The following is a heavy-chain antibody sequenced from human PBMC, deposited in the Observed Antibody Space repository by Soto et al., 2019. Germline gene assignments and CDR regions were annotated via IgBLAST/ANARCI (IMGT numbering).Heavy chain of an antibody. D-gene: IGHD2-15*01. CDR1: GYTFTSYG. V-gene: IGHV1-18*01. CDR3: AREWRGYCSGGSRYSRWFDP. CDR2: ISAYSGNT. Sequence: EASVKVSCKASGYTFTSYGISWVRQAPGQGLEWMGWISAYSGNTNYAQKLQGRVTMTTDTSTSTAYMELRSLRSDDTAVYYCAREWRGYCSGGSRYSRWFDPWGQGTLVTVSS. J-gene: IGHJ5*02.